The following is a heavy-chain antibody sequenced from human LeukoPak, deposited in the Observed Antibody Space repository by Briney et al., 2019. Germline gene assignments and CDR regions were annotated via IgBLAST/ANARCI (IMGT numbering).Heavy chain of an antibody. CDR1: GFTFSSYA. CDR3: ARGGGDFDY. J-gene: IGHJ4*02. V-gene: IGHV3-30-3*01. D-gene: IGHD2-15*01. Sequence: PGGSLRLSCAASGFTFSSYAMHWLRQAPGKGLEWVAVISYDGGNKYYADSVKGRFTISRDNSKNTLYLQMNSLRAEDTAVYYCARGGGDFDYWGQGTLVTVSS. CDR2: ISYDGGNK.